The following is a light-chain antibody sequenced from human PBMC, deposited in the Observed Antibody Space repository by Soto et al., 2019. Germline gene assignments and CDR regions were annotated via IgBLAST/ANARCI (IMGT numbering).Light chain of an antibody. CDR2: GAS. CDR3: QQYGSSPPWT. CDR1: QSVSSSH. Sequence: EILFTQSPGTLSLSPGERATPSCRASQSVSSSHLAWYQQKPGQAPRLLIYGASSRATGIPDRFSGSGSGTDFTLTISRLEPEDFAVYYCQQYGSSPPWTFGQGTKVDIK. V-gene: IGKV3-20*01. J-gene: IGKJ1*01.